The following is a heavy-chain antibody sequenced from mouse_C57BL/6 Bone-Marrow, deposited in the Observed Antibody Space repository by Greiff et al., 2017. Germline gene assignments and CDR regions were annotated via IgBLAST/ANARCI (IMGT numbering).Heavy chain of an antibody. D-gene: IGHD1-1*01. CDR2: IYPRSGNT. CDR1: GYTFTSYG. V-gene: IGHV1-81*01. Sequence: QVQLKQSGAELARPGASVKLSCKASGYTFTSYGISWVKQRTGQGLEWIGEIYPRSGNTYYNEKFKGKATLTADKSSSTAYMELRSLTSEDSAVYFFARSTHYCGGNYWGQGTTLTVSS. J-gene: IGHJ2*01. CDR3: ARSTHYCGGNY.